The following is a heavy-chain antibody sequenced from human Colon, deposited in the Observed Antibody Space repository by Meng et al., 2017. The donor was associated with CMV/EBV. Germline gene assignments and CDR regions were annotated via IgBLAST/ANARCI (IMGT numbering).Heavy chain of an antibody. Sequence: GGSLRPSCVASGFTFDNYVMTWVRQAPGKGREWVSGISGSVTSTYYADSGKGRHTISRDNSKNTLYLQLNSLGAEDTAVYYCARDVFDTSPYDYWGQGALVTVSS. CDR3: ARDVFDTSPYDY. CDR1: GFTFDNYV. V-gene: IGHV3-23*01. D-gene: IGHD2-2*01. J-gene: IGHJ4*02. CDR2: ISGSVTST.